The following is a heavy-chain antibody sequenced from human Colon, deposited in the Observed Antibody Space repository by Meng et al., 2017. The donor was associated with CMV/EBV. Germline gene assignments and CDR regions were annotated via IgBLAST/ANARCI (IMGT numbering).Heavy chain of an antibody. CDR3: ARGLLRFLEWFSPYYYYGMDV. J-gene: IGHJ6*02. D-gene: IGHD3-3*01. CDR2: MNPNSGNT. Sequence: ASVKVSCKASGYTFTGYYMHWVRQAPGQGLEWMGWMNPNSGNTGYAQKFQGRVTMTRNTSISTAYMELSSLRSEDTAVYYCARGLLRFLEWFSPYYYYGMDVWGQGTTVTVSS. V-gene: IGHV1-8*02. CDR1: GYTFTGYY.